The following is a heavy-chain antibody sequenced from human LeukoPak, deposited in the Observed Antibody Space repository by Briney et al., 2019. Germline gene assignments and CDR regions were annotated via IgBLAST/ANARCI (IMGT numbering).Heavy chain of an antibody. CDR2: IYYSGST. J-gene: IGHJ6*02. D-gene: IGHD2-2*01. CDR3: AIPRYCSSTSCYPRGYYGMDV. Sequence: SETLSLTCTVSGGSISRSSSYWGWIRRPPGRGLEWIVSIYYSGSTYYNPSLKSRVTISVDTSKNQFSLKLSSVTAADTAVYYCAIPRYCSSTSCYPRGYYGMDVWGQGTTVTVSS. V-gene: IGHV4-39*07. CDR1: GGSISRSSSY.